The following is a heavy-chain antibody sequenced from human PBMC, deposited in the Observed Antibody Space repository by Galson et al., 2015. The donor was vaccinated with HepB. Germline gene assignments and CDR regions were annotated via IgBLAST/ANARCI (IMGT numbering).Heavy chain of an antibody. CDR2: ISGTSYTI. CDR1: GFPFSTYG. CDR3: ARSMIVVVGPLYAVDM. V-gene: IGHV3-48*02. J-gene: IGHJ3*02. D-gene: IGHD3-22*01. Sequence: SLRLSCAASGFPFSTYGMNWVRQAPGKGPEWLSYISGTSYTIYYADSAKGRFTISRDNAKDSLYLQMNSLRDEDTAVYYCARSMIVVVGPLYAVDMWGQGTKVTVSS.